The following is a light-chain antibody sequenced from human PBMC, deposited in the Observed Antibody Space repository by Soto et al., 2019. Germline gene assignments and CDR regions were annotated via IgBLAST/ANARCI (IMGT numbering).Light chain of an antibody. CDR3: QQYHKWPPIT. Sequence: IVMKQSPATLSLSPGDRASLSCRAIQFMCSNYLSWYQQNPGQASRLLXYGASTRATGVTARFRGGGSGTEFTLTISSLQSEDSAVYYCQQYHKWPPITFGQGTRLEIK. V-gene: IGKV3D-7*01. CDR1: QFMCSNY. CDR2: GAS. J-gene: IGKJ5*01.